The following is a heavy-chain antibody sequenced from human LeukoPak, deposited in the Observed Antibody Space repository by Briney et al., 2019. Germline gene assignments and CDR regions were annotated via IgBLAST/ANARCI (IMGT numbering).Heavy chain of an antibody. V-gene: IGHV1-69*04. J-gene: IGHJ6*02. D-gene: IGHD4-17*01. CDR2: IITIFGIA. CDR3: ARDLVGDSPDYYYGMDV. CDR1: GGTFSSYA. Sequence: SVKVSCKASGGTFSSYAISWVRQAPGQGLELMGRIITIFGIANYAQKFQGRVTITADKSTSTAYMELSSLRSEDTAVYYCARDLVGDSPDYYYGMDVWGQGTTVTVSS.